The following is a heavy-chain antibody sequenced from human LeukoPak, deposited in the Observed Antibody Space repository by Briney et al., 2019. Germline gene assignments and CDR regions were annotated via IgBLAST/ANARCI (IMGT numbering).Heavy chain of an antibody. J-gene: IGHJ3*02. V-gene: IGHV4-59*01. CDR2: IYYSGST. CDR3: ARTPRGSNDFWSGYYAGVWAFDI. Sequence: SETLSLTCTVSGGSISSYYWSWIRQPPGKGLEWIGYIYYSGSTNYNPSLKSRVTISVDTSKNQFSLKLSSVTAADTAVYYCARTPRGSNDFWSGYYAGVWAFDIWGQGTMVTVSS. D-gene: IGHD3-3*01. CDR1: GGSISSYY.